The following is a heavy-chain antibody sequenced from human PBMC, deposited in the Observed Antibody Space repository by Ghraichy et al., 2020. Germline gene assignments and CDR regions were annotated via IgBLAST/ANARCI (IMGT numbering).Heavy chain of an antibody. J-gene: IGHJ5*02. Sequence: GGSLRLSCAASGFTFSDSAMSWVRQAPGKGLEWVSAISISGETTYYADPVKGRFTISRDNSKNTLYLQMNTLRAEDTAIYYCAKYQQFVRFDWFDPWGQGTLVTVSS. V-gene: IGHV3-23*01. CDR2: ISISGETT. CDR1: GFTFSDSA. D-gene: IGHD6-13*01. CDR3: AKYQQFVRFDWFDP.